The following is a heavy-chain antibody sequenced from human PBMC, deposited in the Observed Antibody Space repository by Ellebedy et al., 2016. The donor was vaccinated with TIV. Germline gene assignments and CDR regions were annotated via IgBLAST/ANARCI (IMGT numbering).Heavy chain of an antibody. Sequence: SQTLSLTCXISGDSVSSNSAAWNWIRQSPSRGLEWLGRTYYRSKWSNDYAVSVKSRITINPDTSKNHFSLQLNSVTREDTAVYYCARTGDRGRAFDYWGQGTLVTVSS. CDR2: TYYRSKWSN. D-gene: IGHD7-27*01. J-gene: IGHJ4*02. CDR3: ARTGDRGRAFDY. V-gene: IGHV6-1*01. CDR1: GDSVSSNSAA.